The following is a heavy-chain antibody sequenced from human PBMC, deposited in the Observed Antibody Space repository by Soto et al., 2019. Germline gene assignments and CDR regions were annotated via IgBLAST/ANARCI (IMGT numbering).Heavy chain of an antibody. Sequence: QVQLQESGPGLVKPSQTLSLTCTVSGGPINSPDYYWTWIRQSPGKGLEWIGYLYFNGGTQYNPSLRIPVSMSLDTSKKHFSLKRGSGTAADRAVYYCARGISKYSSWYEPHTWFDAWARESWSPSPQ. D-gene: IGHD6-13*01. CDR3: ARGISKYSSWYEPHTWFDA. CDR2: LYFNGGT. V-gene: IGHV4-30-4*01. CDR1: GGPINSPDYY. J-gene: IGHJ5*02.